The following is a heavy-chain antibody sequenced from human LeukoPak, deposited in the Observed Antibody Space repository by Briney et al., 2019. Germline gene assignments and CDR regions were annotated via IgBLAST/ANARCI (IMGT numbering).Heavy chain of an antibody. Sequence: GGSLRPSCAASGFTFSSYAMGWVRQAPGKGLEWVSAISGSGGSTYYADSVKGRFTISRDNSKNTLYLQMNSLRAEDTAVYYCAKAGATGVDGYWGQGTLVTVSS. CDR2: ISGSGGST. V-gene: IGHV3-23*01. J-gene: IGHJ4*02. CDR1: GFTFSSYA. CDR3: AKAGATGVDGY. D-gene: IGHD7-27*01.